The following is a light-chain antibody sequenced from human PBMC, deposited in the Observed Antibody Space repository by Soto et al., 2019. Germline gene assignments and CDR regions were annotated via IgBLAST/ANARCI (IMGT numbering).Light chain of an antibody. CDR3: SSYGGGNTVV. Sequence: SALTQPPSASGSPGQSVTLSCTGTSSDVGGYNYVSWYQQHPGKAPKLMIYEVSKRPSGVPDRFSGSKSGNTASLTVSGLQADDEADYYCSSYGGGNTVVFGGGTKLTVL. CDR2: EVS. J-gene: IGLJ2*01. V-gene: IGLV2-8*01. CDR1: SSDVGGYNY.